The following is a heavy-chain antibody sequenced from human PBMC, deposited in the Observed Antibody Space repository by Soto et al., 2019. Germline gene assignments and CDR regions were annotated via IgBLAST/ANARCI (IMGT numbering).Heavy chain of an antibody. CDR3: ARGRGGKREGWFDP. Sequence: PGGSLRLSCAASGFTFSSYWMSWVRQAPGKGLEWVANIKQDGSEKYYVDSVKGRFTISRDNAKNSLYLQMNSLRAEDTAVYYCARGRGGKREGWFDPWGQGTLVTVSS. CDR2: IKQDGSEK. J-gene: IGHJ5*02. CDR1: GFTFSSYW. V-gene: IGHV3-7*01. D-gene: IGHD2-15*01.